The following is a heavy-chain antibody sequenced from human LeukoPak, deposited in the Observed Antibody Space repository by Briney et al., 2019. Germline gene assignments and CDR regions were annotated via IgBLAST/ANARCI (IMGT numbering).Heavy chain of an antibody. D-gene: IGHD6-13*01. J-gene: IGHJ5*02. V-gene: IGHV4-39*01. CDR1: GGSISTRSKY. Sequence: SETLSLTCSVSGGSISTRSKYWGWIRQPPGKWLEWIGSIYYSGDTYYNPSLRSRVTISADTSKNQFSLRLTSVTAADTAVYYCARSSAAEGPTHNWFDPWGQGTLVTVPS. CDR3: ARSSAAEGPTHNWFDP. CDR2: IYYSGDT.